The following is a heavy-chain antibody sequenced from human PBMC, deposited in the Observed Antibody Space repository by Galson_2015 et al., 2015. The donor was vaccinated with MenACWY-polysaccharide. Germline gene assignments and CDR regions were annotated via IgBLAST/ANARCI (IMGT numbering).Heavy chain of an antibody. CDR2: IRQDGSEK. J-gene: IGHJ5*02. V-gene: IGHV3-7*01. CDR1: GFTFSSYY. D-gene: IGHD3-10*01. CDR3: IYRDNPYGSGSWWFDP. Sequence: SLRLSCAASGFTFSSYYMSWVRQAPGKGLEWVANIRQDGSEKYYVDSVKGRFTISRDNAKNLLYLQLNSLRAEDTAIYYCIYRDNPYGSGSWWFDPWGQGTLVTVAS.